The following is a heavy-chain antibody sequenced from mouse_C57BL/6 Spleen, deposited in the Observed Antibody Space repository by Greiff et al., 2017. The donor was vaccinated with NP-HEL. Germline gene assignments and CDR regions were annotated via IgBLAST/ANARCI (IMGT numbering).Heavy chain of an antibody. J-gene: IGHJ1*03. V-gene: IGHV1-64*01. CDR1: GYTFTSYW. Sequence: QVQLQQPGAELVKPGASVKLSCKASGYTFTSYWMHWVKQRPGQGLEWIGMIHPNSGSTNYNEKFKSKATLTVDKSSSTAYMQLSSLTSEDSAVYYCARDYGSSIWYFDVWGTGTTVTVSS. CDR2: IHPNSGST. CDR3: ARDYGSSIWYFDV. D-gene: IGHD1-1*01.